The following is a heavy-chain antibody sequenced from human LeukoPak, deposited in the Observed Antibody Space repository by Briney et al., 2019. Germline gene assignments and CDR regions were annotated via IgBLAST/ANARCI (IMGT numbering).Heavy chain of an antibody. Sequence: ASVKVSCKASGYTFTSYAMHWVRQAPGQRLEWMGWINAGNGNTKYSQKFQGRVTITRDTSASTAYMELSSLRSEDTAVYYCATPPPYDYVWGSYRYPLDYWGQGALVTVSS. D-gene: IGHD3-16*02. J-gene: IGHJ4*02. V-gene: IGHV1-3*01. CDR1: GYTFTSYA. CDR2: INAGNGNT. CDR3: ATPPPYDYVWGSYRYPLDY.